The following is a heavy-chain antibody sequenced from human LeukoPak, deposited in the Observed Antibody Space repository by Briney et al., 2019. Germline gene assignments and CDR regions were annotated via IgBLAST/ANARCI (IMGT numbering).Heavy chain of an antibody. V-gene: IGHV3-21*01. CDR2: ISSSSSYI. J-gene: IGHJ3*02. CDR1: GFTFSTYS. CDR3: ARSTGGDWYAFDI. Sequence: GGSLRLSCAASGFTFSTYSMNWVRQAPGKGLEWVSFISSSSSYIYYVDSVKGRFTIFRHNAKNSLYLHMNSLRAEDTAVYSCARSTGGDWYAFDIWGQGTMVTVSS. D-gene: IGHD2-21*02.